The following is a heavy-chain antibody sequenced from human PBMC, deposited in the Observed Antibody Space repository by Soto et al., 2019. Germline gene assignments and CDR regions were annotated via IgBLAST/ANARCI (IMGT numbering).Heavy chain of an antibody. D-gene: IGHD3-10*01. CDR1: GGSISSSSYY. CDR3: ARDFYYYGSGSYYKWNYYYGMDV. J-gene: IGHJ6*02. Sequence: PSETLSLTCTVSGGSISSSSYYWGWIRQPPGKGLEWIGSIYYSGSTYYNPSLKSRVTISVDTSKNQFSLKLSSVTAADTAVYYCARDFYYYGSGSYYKWNYYYGMDVWGQGTTVTVS. V-gene: IGHV4-39*01. CDR2: IYYSGST.